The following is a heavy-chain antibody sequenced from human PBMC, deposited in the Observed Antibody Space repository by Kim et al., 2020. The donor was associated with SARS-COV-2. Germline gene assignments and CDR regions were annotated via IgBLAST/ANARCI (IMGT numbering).Heavy chain of an antibody. J-gene: IGHJ4*02. D-gene: IGHD1-1*01. Sequence: ASVKVSCKSSGYRFSSYGITWVRQAPGQGLEWMGWISTNNGNTDYAQKFQGRVTMTTDTSTSTAYLELRNLRSDDTAVYYFARGDTGSLRGYFDFWGQGTLVTVAS. V-gene: IGHV1-18*01. CDR2: ISTNNGNT. CDR1: GYRFSSYG. CDR3: ARGDTGSLRGYFDF.